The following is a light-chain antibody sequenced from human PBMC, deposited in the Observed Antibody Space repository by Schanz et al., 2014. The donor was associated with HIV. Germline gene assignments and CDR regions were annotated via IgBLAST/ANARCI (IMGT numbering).Light chain of an antibody. CDR1: SSNIGADYD. CDR2: DNT. Sequence: QSVLAQPPSVSGAPGQRVTISCTGSSSNIGADYDVHWYQLLPGTAPKLLIFDNTHRPSGVPARFSASKSGASASLAITGLQAEDEADYYCQSSDTSLSAVFGTGTKLTVL. CDR3: QSSDTSLSAV. V-gene: IGLV1-40*01. J-gene: IGLJ1*01.